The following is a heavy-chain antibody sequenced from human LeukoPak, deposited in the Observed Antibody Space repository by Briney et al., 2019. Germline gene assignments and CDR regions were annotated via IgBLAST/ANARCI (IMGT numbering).Heavy chain of an antibody. J-gene: IGHJ4*02. CDR3: AKTAYDSSGYYYGVFDY. CDR1: GFTFDDYA. D-gene: IGHD3-22*01. CDR2: ISWNSGSI. V-gene: IGHV3-9*01. Sequence: PGGSLRLSCAASGFTFDDYAMHWVRQAPGKGLEWVSGISWNSGSIGYADSVKGRFTISRDNAKNSLYLQMNSLRAEDTALYYCAKTAYDSSGYYYGVFDYWGQGTLVTVSS.